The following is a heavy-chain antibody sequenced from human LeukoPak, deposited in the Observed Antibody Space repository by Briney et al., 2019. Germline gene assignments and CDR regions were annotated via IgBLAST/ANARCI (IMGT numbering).Heavy chain of an antibody. CDR2: IYYSGST. J-gene: IGHJ4*02. CDR1: GGSISGYY. Sequence: PSETLSLTCTVSGGSISGYYWSWIRQPPGKGLEWIGYIYYSGSTNYNPSLRSRVTISVDTSENQFSLKLTSVTAADTAVYYCARGISGSYTSPHYWGQGTLVTVSS. V-gene: IGHV4-59*01. CDR3: ARGISGSYTSPHY. D-gene: IGHD1-26*01.